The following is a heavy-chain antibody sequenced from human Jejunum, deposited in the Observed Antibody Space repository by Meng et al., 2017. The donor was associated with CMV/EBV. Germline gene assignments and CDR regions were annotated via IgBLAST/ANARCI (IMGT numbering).Heavy chain of an antibody. J-gene: IGHJ4*02. D-gene: IGHD2-15*01. CDR3: ARDAAYCDGGGCYSAYYFDY. V-gene: IGHV3-7*01. Sequence: YWISWVRQAPGKGLEWVANIKEDGSEKYYVDSVKGRFTISRDNAKSTLFLEMNSLRVEDTAVYYCARDAAYCDGGGCYSAYYFDYWGQGALVTVSS. CDR2: IKEDGSEK. CDR1: YW.